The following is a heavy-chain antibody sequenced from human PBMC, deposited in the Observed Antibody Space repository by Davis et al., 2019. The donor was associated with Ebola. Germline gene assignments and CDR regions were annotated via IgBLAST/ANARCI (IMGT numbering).Heavy chain of an antibody. CDR2: ICSSSSYI. Sequence: GGSLRLSCAASGFTFSSYSMNWVRQAPVKGLEWVSSICSSSSYIYYADSVKGRFTISRDNAKNSLYLQMNSLRAEDTAVYYCARDPYSTFDYWGQGTLVTVSS. CDR3: ARDPYSTFDY. V-gene: IGHV3-21*01. J-gene: IGHJ4*02. CDR1: GFTFSSYS. D-gene: IGHD2/OR15-2a*01.